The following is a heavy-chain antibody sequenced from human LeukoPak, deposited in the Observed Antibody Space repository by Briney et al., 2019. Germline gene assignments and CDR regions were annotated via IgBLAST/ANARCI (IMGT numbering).Heavy chain of an antibody. V-gene: IGHV3-74*01. CDR2: INSDGSTT. Sequence: TGGSLRLSCAASGFTFSNYAMSWVRQAPGKGLVWVSRINSDGSTTTYADSVKGRFTISRDNAKNTLSLQMNSLRAEDTAVYYCAREGWGATEFDYWGQGTLVTVSS. D-gene: IGHD1-26*01. CDR3: AREGWGATEFDY. CDR1: GFTFSNYA. J-gene: IGHJ4*02.